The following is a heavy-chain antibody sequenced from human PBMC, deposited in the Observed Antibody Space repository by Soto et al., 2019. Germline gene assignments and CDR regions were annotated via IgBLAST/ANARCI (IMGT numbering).Heavy chain of an antibody. V-gene: IGHV2-5*02. CDR3: AHRALSGSRYYFDF. D-gene: IGHD1-26*01. CDR1: GFSLNTRAGG. CDR2: ISWDDNK. Sequence: SGPTLVNPTQTLTLTCSLSGFSLNTRAGGVGWIRQPPGKALEWLALISWDDNKRYRPSLESRLSIAKDTSGNQVVLTMTNVDPLDTATYYCAHRALSGSRYYFDFWGLGTLVTVSS. J-gene: IGHJ4*02.